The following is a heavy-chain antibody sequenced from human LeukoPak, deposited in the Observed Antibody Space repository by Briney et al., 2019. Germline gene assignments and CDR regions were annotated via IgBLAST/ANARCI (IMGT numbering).Heavy chain of an antibody. V-gene: IGHV4-4*07. CDR1: GGSISSYY. D-gene: IGHD6-25*01. CDR2: IYSSGST. Sequence: PSETLSLTCTVSGGSISSYYWSWIRQPAGKGLECIGRIYSSGSTNYNPSLKSRVTMSVDTSQNQFSLKLSSVAAAGTAWYFLGRDGTAAGTFVYWGQGTLVSVSS. J-gene: IGHJ4*02. CDR3: GRDGTAAGTFVY.